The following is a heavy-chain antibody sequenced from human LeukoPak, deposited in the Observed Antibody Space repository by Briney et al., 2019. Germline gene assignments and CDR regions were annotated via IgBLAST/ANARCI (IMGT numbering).Heavy chain of an antibody. CDR3: VKGYCSRTSCSYYYYYGMDV. V-gene: IGHV3-64D*06. CDR1: GFTFSSYA. Sequence: AGSLRLSCSASGFTFSSYAMHWVRQAPGKGLEYVSAISSNGGSTYYADSVKGRFTISRDNSKNTLYLQMSSLRAEDTAVYYCVKGYCSRTSCSYYYYYGMDVWGKGTTVTVSS. J-gene: IGHJ6*04. D-gene: IGHD2-2*01. CDR2: ISSNGGST.